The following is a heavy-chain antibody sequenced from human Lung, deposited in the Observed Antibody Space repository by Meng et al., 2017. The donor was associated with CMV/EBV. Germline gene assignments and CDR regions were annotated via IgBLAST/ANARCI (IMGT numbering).Heavy chain of an antibody. D-gene: IGHD3-10*01. Sequence: SVKVSCXASGYTFTSYDINWVRQATGQGLEWMGWMNPNSGNTGYAQKFQGRVTITRNTSISTAYMELSSLRSEDTAVYYCARGAKNYYGSGRSTVDGMDVWGQGTTVTVSS. J-gene: IGHJ6*02. CDR2: MNPNSGNT. V-gene: IGHV1-8*03. CDR3: ARGAKNYYGSGRSTVDGMDV. CDR1: GYTFTSYD.